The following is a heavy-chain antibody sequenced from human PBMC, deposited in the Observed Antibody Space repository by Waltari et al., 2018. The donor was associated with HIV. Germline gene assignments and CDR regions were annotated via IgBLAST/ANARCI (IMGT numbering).Heavy chain of an antibody. Sequence: QVQLQQWGAGLLKPSETLSLTCAVYGGSFSGYYWSWIRQPPGQGPEWSGEINHSGSTTCHPSLESRVTISVATSKNQFSLNLSAVTAADTAVYYCARGRIVGGLEPGSTPGAGFDPWGQGTLVTVSS. D-gene: IGHD3-10*01. CDR1: GGSFSGYY. CDR3: ARGRIVGGLEPGSTPGAGFDP. CDR2: INHSGST. J-gene: IGHJ5*02. V-gene: IGHV4-34*01.